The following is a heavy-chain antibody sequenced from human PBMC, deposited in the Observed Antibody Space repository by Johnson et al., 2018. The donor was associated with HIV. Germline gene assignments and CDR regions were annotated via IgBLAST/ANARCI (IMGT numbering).Heavy chain of an antibody. CDR1: GFTFNRYG. J-gene: IGHJ3*02. D-gene: IGHD1-26*01. CDR3: AKPLRWDFAVDAFDI. CDR2: ISYDGTDT. V-gene: IGHV3-30*18. Sequence: QVQLVESGGGVVQPGRSLRVSCAASGFTFNRYGMHWVRQAPGKGLEWVALISYDGTDTSYADSVKGRFTISRDTSKNTLYLQMNSLRAEDTAVYYCAKPLRWDFAVDAFDIWGQGTMVTVSS.